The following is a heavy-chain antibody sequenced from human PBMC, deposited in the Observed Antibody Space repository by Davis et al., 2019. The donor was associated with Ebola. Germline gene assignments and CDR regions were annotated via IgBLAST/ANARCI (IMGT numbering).Heavy chain of an antibody. CDR3: ARDPAARPGYWFDP. V-gene: IGHV3-11*04. CDR2: ISSSGSTI. Sequence: PGGSLRLSCAASGFTFSDYHMSWIRQAPGKGLEWVSYISSSGSTIYYADSVKGRFTISRDNAKNSLYLQMNSLRAEDTAVYYCARDPAARPGYWFDPWGQGTLVTVSS. J-gene: IGHJ5*02. CDR1: GFTFSDYH. D-gene: IGHD6-6*01.